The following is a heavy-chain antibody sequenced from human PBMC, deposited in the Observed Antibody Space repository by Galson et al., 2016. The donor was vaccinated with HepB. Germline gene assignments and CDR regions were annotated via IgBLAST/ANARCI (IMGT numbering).Heavy chain of an antibody. Sequence: SLRLSCAASGFTFSSYDMHWVRQATGKGLEWVSAIGTAGDTYYPGSVKGRFTISRDKSKNTLFLNMISLRAEDTASYYCASHLGGSSLDPFDIWGRGTMVTVSS. CDR1: GFTFSSYD. D-gene: IGHD3-16*01. CDR2: IGTAGDT. V-gene: IGHV3-13*01. J-gene: IGHJ3*02. CDR3: ASHLGGSSLDPFDI.